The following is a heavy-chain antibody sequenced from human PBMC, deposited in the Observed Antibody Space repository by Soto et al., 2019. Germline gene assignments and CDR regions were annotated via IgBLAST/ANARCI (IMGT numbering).Heavy chain of an antibody. CDR3: ARDQRYYDSSGYYVGYFDY. D-gene: IGHD3-22*01. CDR1: GFTFSSYA. Sequence: PGGSLRLSCAASGFTFSSYAMHWVRQAPGKGLEWVAVISYDGSNKYYADSVKGRFTISRDNSKNTLYLQMNSLRAEDTAVYYCARDQRYYDSSGYYVGYFDYWGQGTLVTVSS. CDR2: ISYDGSNK. J-gene: IGHJ4*02. V-gene: IGHV3-30-3*01.